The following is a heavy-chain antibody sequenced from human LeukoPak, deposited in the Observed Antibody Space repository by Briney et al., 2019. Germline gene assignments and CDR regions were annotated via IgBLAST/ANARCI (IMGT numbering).Heavy chain of an antibody. CDR1: GYTFTSYY. CDR3: ASLADYYDSSGYTLGSPNFDY. V-gene: IGHV1-46*01. D-gene: IGHD3-22*01. CDR2: INPSGGST. Sequence: ASVKVSCKASGYTFTSYYMHWVRQAPGQGLEWMGIINPSGGSTSYAQKFQGRVTMTRDTSISTAYMELSRLRSDDTAVYYCASLADYYDSSGYTLGSPNFDYWGQGTLVTVSS. J-gene: IGHJ4*02.